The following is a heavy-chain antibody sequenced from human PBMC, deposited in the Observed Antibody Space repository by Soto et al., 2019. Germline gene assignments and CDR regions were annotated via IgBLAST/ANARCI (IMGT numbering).Heavy chain of an antibody. CDR3: ARVGQYNWNRRGAYYYYYYMDV. D-gene: IGHD1-20*01. J-gene: IGHJ6*03. CDR2: INHSGST. Sequence: PSETLSLTCAVYGGSFSGYYWSWIRQPPGKGLEWIGEINHSGSTNYNPSLKSRVTISVDTSKNQFSLKLSSVTAADTAVYYCARVGQYNWNRRGAYYYYYYMDVWGKGTTVTVSS. CDR1: GGSFSGYY. V-gene: IGHV4-34*01.